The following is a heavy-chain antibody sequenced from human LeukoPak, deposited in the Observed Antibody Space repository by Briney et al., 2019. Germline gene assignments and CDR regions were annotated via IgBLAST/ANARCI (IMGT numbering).Heavy chain of an antibody. V-gene: IGHV2-70*04. CDR3: ARTPYCGGDCYVDY. D-gene: IGHD2-21*02. Sequence: ESGPALVKPTQTLTLTCTFSGFSLSTSGMRVSWIRQPPGKALEWLARIDWDDDKFYSTSLKTRLTISKDTSKNQVVLTMTNMDPVDTATYYCARTPYCGGDCYVDYWGQGILVTVSS. CDR2: IDWDDDK. CDR1: GFSLSTSGMR. J-gene: IGHJ4*02.